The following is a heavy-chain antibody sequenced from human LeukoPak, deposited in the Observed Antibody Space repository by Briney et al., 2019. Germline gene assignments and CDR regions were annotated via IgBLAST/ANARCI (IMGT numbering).Heavy chain of an antibody. CDR3: LACYRSIPCY. Sequence: PGGSLRLSCAASGFTFATYAMSWVRQAPGKGLEWVSGISGRGDSTYYADSVKGRFTISRDNSKNTLYLQMKSLRAEDAAVYYCLACYRSIPCYWGQGTLVTVSS. CDR2: ISGRGDST. J-gene: IGHJ4*02. CDR1: GFTFATYA. V-gene: IGHV3-23*01. D-gene: IGHD2-2*01.